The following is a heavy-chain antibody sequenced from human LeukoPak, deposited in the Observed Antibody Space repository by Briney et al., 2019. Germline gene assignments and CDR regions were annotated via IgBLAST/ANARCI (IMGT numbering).Heavy chain of an antibody. Sequence: SETLSLTCTVSGGSISSYYWSWIRQPPGKGLEWIGYIYYSGSTNYNPSLKSRVTISVDTSKKQFSLKLRSVTAADTAVYYCARDKGDYGDYYWFDPWGQGTLVTVSS. J-gene: IGHJ5*02. V-gene: IGHV4-59*01. CDR2: IYYSGST. CDR3: ARDKGDYGDYYWFDP. CDR1: GGSISSYY. D-gene: IGHD4-17*01.